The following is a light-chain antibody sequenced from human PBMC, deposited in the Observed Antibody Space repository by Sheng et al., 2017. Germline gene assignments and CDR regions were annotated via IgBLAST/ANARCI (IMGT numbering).Light chain of an antibody. CDR3: QQWGS. CDR2: GAS. J-gene: IGKJ2*01. CDR1: QSVSSSF. V-gene: IGKV3-20*01. Sequence: EIVLTQSPGTLSLSPGERATLSCRASQSVSSSFLVWYQQKPGQAPRLLIYGASSRATGIPDRFSGSGSGTDFTLTISRLEPEDFAVYYCQQWGSFGQGTKLEIK.